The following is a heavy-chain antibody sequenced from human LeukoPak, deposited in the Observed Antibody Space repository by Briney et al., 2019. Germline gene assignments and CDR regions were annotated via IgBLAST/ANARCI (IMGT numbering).Heavy chain of an antibody. CDR2: IYYSGST. D-gene: IGHD4-17*01. CDR3: ARPKVYGDYQGAFHI. Sequence: PSETLSLTCTVSGGSISSYYWSWIRQPPGKGLEWIGYIYYSGSTNYNPSLKSRVTISVDTSKNQFSLKVRSVTAADTAVYYCARPKVYGDYQGAFHIWGQGTLVTVSS. CDR1: GGSISSYY. J-gene: IGHJ3*02. V-gene: IGHV4-59*12.